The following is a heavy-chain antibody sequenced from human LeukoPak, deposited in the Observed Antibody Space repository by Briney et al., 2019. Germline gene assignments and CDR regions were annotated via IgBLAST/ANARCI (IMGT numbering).Heavy chain of an antibody. J-gene: IGHJ4*02. Sequence: PGGSLRLSCAASGFTFSDYTMTWVRQAPGKGLEWVSCISTSSSYIYYADSLQGRFTVSRDNIENSLFLQMNSLIAEDTAVYYCARVSISGGGVDYWGQGTLVTAPS. CDR1: GFTFSDYT. CDR3: ARVSISGGGVDY. CDR2: ISTSSSYI. V-gene: IGHV3-21*01. D-gene: IGHD3-16*01.